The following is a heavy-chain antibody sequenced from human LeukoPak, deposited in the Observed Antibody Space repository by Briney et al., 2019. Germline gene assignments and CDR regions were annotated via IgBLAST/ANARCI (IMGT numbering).Heavy chain of an antibody. CDR3: ARVATRRWFDP. D-gene: IGHD1-26*01. J-gene: IGHJ5*02. V-gene: IGHV4-30-4*01. CDR2: IYYSGST. Sequence: SQTLSLTYTVSGGSISSGDYYWSWIRQPPGKGLEWIGYIYYSGSTYYNPSLKSRVTISVDTSKNQFSLKLSSVTAADTAVYYCARVATRRWFDPWGQGTLVTVSS. CDR1: GGSISSGDYY.